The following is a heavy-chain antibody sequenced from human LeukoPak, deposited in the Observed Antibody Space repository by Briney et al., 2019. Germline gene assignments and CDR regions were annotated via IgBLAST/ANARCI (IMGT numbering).Heavy chain of an antibody. CDR1: GGSMTNQY. J-gene: IGHJ2*01. V-gene: IGHV4-59*11. Sequence: SETLSLTCTVSGGSMTNQYWNWIRQPPGKGLEWIGYIYYSGGTNYNPSLKSRVTISIDTSRNQLSLKLSSLTAAGTAIYYCTREVPAAGHFDLWGRGTLVTVSS. CDR2: IYYSGGT. CDR3: TREVPAAGHFDL. D-gene: IGHD2-2*01.